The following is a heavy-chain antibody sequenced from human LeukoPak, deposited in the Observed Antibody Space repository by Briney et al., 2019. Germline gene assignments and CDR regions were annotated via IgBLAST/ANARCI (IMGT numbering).Heavy chain of an antibody. J-gene: IGHJ1*01. V-gene: IGHV4-34*01. CDR3: ARGYVSGYFQH. CDR1: GGSFSGYY. Sequence: SETLSLTCAVYGGSFSGYYWSWIRQPPGKGLEWIGEINHSGSTIYNPSRKSRVTISVDTSKNQFSLKLSSVTAADTAVYYCARGYVSGYFQHWGQGTLVTVSS. D-gene: IGHD3-16*01. CDR2: INHSGST.